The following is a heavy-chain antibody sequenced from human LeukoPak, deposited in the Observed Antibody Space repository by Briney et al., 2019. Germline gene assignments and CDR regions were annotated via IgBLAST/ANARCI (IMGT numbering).Heavy chain of an antibody. CDR3: ARQATIDYFDY. Sequence: GESLKISCKGSGYTFTSYWIGWVRQMPGKDPEWMGIIYPGDSETRYSPSFQGQVTISVDKSISTAYLQWSSLKASDTAMYYCARQATIDYFDYWGQGTLVTVSS. V-gene: IGHV5-51*01. J-gene: IGHJ4*02. CDR1: GYTFTSYW. D-gene: IGHD5-24*01. CDR2: IYPGDSET.